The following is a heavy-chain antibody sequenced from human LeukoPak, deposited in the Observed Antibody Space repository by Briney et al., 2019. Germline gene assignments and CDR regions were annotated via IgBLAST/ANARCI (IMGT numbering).Heavy chain of an antibody. CDR1: GFTFSTYA. CDR3: AKDLYGDYGGLDY. V-gene: IGHV3-23*01. J-gene: IGHJ4*02. D-gene: IGHD4-17*01. CDR2: IGGSAGST. Sequence: PGGSLRLSCAASGFTFSTYAMTWVRQAPGKGLEWVSAIGGSAGSTNYADSVKGRFTISRDNSKNTLYLQMNSLRAEDTAVYYCAKDLYGDYGGLDYWGRGTLVTVSS.